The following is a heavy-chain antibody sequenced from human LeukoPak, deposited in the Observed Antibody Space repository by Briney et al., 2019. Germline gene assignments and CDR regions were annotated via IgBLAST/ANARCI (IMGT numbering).Heavy chain of an antibody. CDR3: AGTYCNGGDCYTWFDP. J-gene: IGHJ5*02. CDR1: GFTFSTYG. Sequence: GGSLRLSCAASGFTFSTYGMHWVRQAPGKGLEWVAAIRYDGSNKYYADSVKGRFTISRDNSKNTLFLRMNSLRAEDTAVYYCAGTYCNGGDCYTWFDPWGQGTLVTVSS. D-gene: IGHD2-21*02. CDR2: IRYDGSNK. V-gene: IGHV3-30*02.